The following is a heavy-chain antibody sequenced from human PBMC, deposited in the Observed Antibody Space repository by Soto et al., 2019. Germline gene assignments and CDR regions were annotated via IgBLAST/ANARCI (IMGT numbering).Heavy chain of an antibody. Sequence: SETLSLTCAVYGGSFSGYYWSWIRQPPGKGLEWIGEINHSGSTNYNPSLKSRVTISVDTSKKQFSLKLSSVTAADTAVYYCARSPRSYCSGGSCFGKPFDPWGQGTLVTVSS. V-gene: IGHV4-34*01. D-gene: IGHD2-15*01. CDR3: ARSPRSYCSGGSCFGKPFDP. CDR1: GGSFSGYY. J-gene: IGHJ5*02. CDR2: INHSGST.